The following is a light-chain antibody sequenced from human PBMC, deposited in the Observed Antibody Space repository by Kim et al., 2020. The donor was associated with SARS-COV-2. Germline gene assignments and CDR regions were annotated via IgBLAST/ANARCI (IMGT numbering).Light chain of an antibody. J-gene: IGLJ3*02. CDR1: SSNIGSNT. CDR2: SNN. Sequence: ELTQPPSESGTPGQRVTISCSGSSSNIGSNTVNWYQQLPGTAPKLLIYSNNQRPSGVPDRFSGSKSGTSASLAISGLQSEDEADYYCAAWDDSLNGWVFGGGTQLTVL. CDR3: AAWDDSLNGWV. V-gene: IGLV1-44*01.